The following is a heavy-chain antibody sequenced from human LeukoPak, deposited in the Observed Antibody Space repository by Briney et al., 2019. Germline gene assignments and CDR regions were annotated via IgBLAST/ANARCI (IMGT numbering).Heavy chain of an antibody. D-gene: IGHD2-15*01. CDR1: GGSFSGYY. CDR3: ARALRGSPANPYYYYMDV. Sequence: SETLSLTCAVYGGSFSGYYWSWIRQPPGKGVEWIGEINHSGTTNYNPSLKSRVTISVDTSKNQFSLKLSSVTAADTAVYYCARALRGSPANPYYYYMDVWGKGTTVTVSS. V-gene: IGHV4-34*01. CDR2: INHSGTT. J-gene: IGHJ6*03.